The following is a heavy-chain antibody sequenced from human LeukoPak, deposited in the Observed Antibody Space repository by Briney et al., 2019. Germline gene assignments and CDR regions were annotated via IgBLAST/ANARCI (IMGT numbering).Heavy chain of an antibody. V-gene: IGHV6-1*01. CDR1: GDSVSSSTDA. Sequence: SQTLSLTCAISGDSVSSSTDAWNWLRQSPSRGLEWLGRTYYRSTWYNDYAVSVESRITINPDTSKNQFSLQLNSVTPEDTAVYYCARGANRVFDYWGQGTLVTVSS. CDR2: TYYRSTWYN. D-gene: IGHD1-14*01. J-gene: IGHJ4*02. CDR3: ARGANRVFDY.